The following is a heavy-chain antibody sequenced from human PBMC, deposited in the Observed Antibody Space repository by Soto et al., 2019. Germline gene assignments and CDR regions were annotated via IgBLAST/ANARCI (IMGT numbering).Heavy chain of an antibody. V-gene: IGHV4-39*01. J-gene: IGHJ4*02. CDR3: ALLRLGPDYFDF. CDR2: IYHSGRT. CDR1: GASITTSSYY. D-gene: IGHD7-27*01. Sequence: QLQLQESGPGHVKPSETLALTCSVSGASITTSSYYWARIRQPPGKGLEWVGSIYHSGRTYYNPSPKCRVTLSVVMSDNQFSLRLTSVSAADIAVYYCALLRLGPDYFDFWSQGTLVTVSS.